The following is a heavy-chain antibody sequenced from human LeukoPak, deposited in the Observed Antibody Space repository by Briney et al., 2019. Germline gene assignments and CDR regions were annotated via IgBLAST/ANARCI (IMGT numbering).Heavy chain of an antibody. V-gene: IGHV3-48*02. Sequence: GGSLRLSCAASGFTFSTYSLNWVRQAPGKGLEWVSYISSTTRTIYYADSVKGRFTISRDNAKNSLYLQMNSLRDEDTAVYYCARDRQQMDREGYFDLWGRGTLVTVSS. CDR2: ISSTTRTI. J-gene: IGHJ2*01. D-gene: IGHD6-13*01. CDR1: GFTFSTYS. CDR3: ARDRQQMDREGYFDL.